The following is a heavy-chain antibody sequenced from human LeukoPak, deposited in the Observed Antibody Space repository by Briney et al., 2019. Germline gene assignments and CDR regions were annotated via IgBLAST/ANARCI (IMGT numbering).Heavy chain of an antibody. V-gene: IGHV1-18*01. CDR1: GYTFTDYG. D-gene: IGHD1-26*01. CDR2: ISTYSDST. J-gene: IGHJ4*02. CDR3: GRDLGWELTRVFGY. Sequence: ASVKVSCKASGYTFTDYGINWVRQAPGQGLEWMGWISTYSDSTNYAQKFQGRVTMTTDTSTSTANMELRSLRSDDTAVYYCGRDLGWELTRVFGYWGQGTLVTVSS.